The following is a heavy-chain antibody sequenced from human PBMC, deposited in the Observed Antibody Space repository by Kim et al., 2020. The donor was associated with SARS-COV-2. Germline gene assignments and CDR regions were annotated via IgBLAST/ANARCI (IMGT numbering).Heavy chain of an antibody. CDR2: INHSGST. V-gene: IGHV4-34*01. CDR1: GGSFSGYY. J-gene: IGHJ4*02. CDR3: ARAATYAFLDY. Sequence: SETLSLTCAVYGGSFSGYYWSWIRQPPGKGLEWIGEINHSGSTNYNPSLKSRVTISVDTSKNQFSLKLSSVTAADTAVYYCARAATYAFLDYWGQGTLVT. D-gene: IGHD3-16*01.